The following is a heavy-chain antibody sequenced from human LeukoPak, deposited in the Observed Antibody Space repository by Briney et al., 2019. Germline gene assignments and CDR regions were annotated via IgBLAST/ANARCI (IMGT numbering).Heavy chain of an antibody. V-gene: IGHV4-34*01. CDR2: INHSGST. D-gene: IGHD3-10*01. Sequence: PSETLSLTCAVYGGSLSGYYWSWIRQPPGKGLEWIGEINHSGSTNYNPSLKSRVTISVDTSKNQFSLKLSSVTAADTAVYYCARGRRRGTISAWGQGTLVTVSS. J-gene: IGHJ5*02. CDR3: ARGRRRGTISA. CDR1: GGSLSGYY.